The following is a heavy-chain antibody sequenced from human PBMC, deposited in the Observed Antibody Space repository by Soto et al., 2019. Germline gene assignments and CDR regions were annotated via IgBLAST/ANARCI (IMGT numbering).Heavy chain of an antibody. CDR1: GGSLSGYY. D-gene: IGHD5-12*01. CDR3: ARGQEGVVATH. CDR2: VKDGGHT. V-gene: IGHV4-34*01. Sequence: QVQLQQWGAGLLKPSETLSLNCAVTGGSLSGYYWSWIRQPPGKGLEWIGEVKDGGHTNYSPSLRGRVPISTDPSNTQFSRRLNSVTAADTGVYYCARGQEGVVATHWDQGSLVTVSS. J-gene: IGHJ4*02.